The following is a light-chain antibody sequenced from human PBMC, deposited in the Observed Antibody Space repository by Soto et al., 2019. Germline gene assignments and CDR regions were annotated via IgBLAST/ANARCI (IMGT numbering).Light chain of an antibody. CDR1: QSVSSSY. CDR2: GAS. J-gene: IGKJ2*01. V-gene: IGKV3-20*01. Sequence: EIVLTQSPGTLSLSPGEGATLSCRASQSVSSSYLAWYQQKPGQAPRLLIYGASSRATGIPDRISGSGSGTDFTLTISRLEPEDFAVYSCQQYGSSPFTFGQETKLEIK. CDR3: QQYGSSPFT.